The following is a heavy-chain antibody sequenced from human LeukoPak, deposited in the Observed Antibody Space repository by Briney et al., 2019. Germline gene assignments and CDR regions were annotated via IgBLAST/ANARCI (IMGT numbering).Heavy chain of an antibody. J-gene: IGHJ4*02. CDR2: ISASGGTI. Sequence: GGSLRLSCAPSGFTFSSYAMRWVCEAPGKGLEWVFGISASGGTIYYPDPVRGRFTMSRDNSKNTLYLQMNSLRAEDTAVYYCARKSAGLKPFVYWGQGTLVTVSS. CDR3: ARKSAGLKPFVY. V-gene: IGHV3-23*01. D-gene: IGHD3-16*01. CDR1: GFTFSSYA.